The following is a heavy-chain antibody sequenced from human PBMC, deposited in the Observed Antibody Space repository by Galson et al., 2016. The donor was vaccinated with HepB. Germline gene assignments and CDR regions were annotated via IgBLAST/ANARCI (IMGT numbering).Heavy chain of an antibody. Sequence: LRLSCAASGFSFSSYDIHWVRQAPGKGLEWVAVIWHDGTNKYYADSVQGRFLISRDNSKNVVYLNMNRLRAADTAFYYCARVRRQDEYCTVGDCFGGGWFDSWGQGIPVTVSS. D-gene: IGHD2-8*02. CDR1: GFSFSSYD. J-gene: IGHJ5*01. CDR2: IWHDGTNK. V-gene: IGHV3-33*01. CDR3: ARVRRQDEYCTVGDCFGGGWFDS.